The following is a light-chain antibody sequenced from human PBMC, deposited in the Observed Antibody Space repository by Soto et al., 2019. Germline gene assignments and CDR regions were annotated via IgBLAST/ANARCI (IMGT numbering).Light chain of an antibody. CDR3: SSYTSTSTLVV. CDR2: DVS. J-gene: IGLJ2*01. V-gene: IGLV2-14*03. Sequence: QSALTQPASVSGSPGQSITISCTGTSSDVGGYNYVSWYQHHPGKAPKLMIYDVSNRPSGISNRFSSSKSGNTASLTISGLQAEDEADYYCSSYTSTSTLVVFGGGTKLTVL. CDR1: SSDVGGYNY.